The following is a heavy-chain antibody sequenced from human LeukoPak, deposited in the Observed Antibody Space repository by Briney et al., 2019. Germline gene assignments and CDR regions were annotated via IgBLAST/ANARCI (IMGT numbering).Heavy chain of an antibody. Sequence: SQTLSLTCTISGDSVSSNSAAWNWIRQSPSRGLEWLGRTYYRSKWYNDYAVAVKSRITINPDTSKNQFSLQLNSVTPEDTAVYYCARGGSSSWSNPFDYWGQGALVTVSS. V-gene: IGHV6-1*01. CDR1: GDSVSSNSAA. D-gene: IGHD6-13*01. CDR3: ARGGSSSWSNPFDY. CDR2: TYYRSKWYN. J-gene: IGHJ4*02.